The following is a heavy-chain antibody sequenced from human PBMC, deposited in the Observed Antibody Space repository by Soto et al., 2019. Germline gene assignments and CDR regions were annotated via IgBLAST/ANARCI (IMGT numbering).Heavy chain of an antibody. CDR2: IVVGSGNT. CDR3: AASSNYCGGDCYSPFLNYGMDV. Sequence: GASVKVSCKASGFTSTSSAVQWVRQARGQRLEWIGWIVVGSGNTNYAQKFQERVTITRDMSTSTAYMELSSLRSEDTAVYYCAASSNYCGGDCYSPFLNYGMDVWGQGTTVTVSS. J-gene: IGHJ6*02. D-gene: IGHD2-21*02. CDR1: GFTSTSSA. V-gene: IGHV1-58*01.